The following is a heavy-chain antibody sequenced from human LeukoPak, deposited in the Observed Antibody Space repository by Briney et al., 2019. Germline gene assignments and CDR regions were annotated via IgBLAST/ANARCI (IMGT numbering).Heavy chain of an antibody. D-gene: IGHD4-17*01. Sequence: ASVTVSCKASGYTFTSYGISWVRQAPGQGLEGMGWISAYNGNTNYAQKLQGRVTMATDTSTSTAYMELRSLRSDDTAVYYCARDVVKTVTTEFYYWGQGTLVTVSS. V-gene: IGHV1-18*01. CDR1: GYTFTSYG. CDR3: ARDVVKTVTTEFYY. CDR2: ISAYNGNT. J-gene: IGHJ4*02.